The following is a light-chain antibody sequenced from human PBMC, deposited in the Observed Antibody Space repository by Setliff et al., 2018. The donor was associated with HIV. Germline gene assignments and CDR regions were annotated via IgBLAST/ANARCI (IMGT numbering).Light chain of an antibody. J-gene: IGKJ1*01. CDR3: QQTDPTTRT. Sequence: EIVLTQSPGTLSLSPGERATLSCRASQSVRNDSLAWYQQRPGQAPRLLIYGISNRATGIPDRFSGSGSGTDFTLTISRLEPEDFAIYYCQQTDPTTRTFGQGTKVDIK. V-gene: IGKV3-20*01. CDR2: GIS. CDR1: QSVRNDS.